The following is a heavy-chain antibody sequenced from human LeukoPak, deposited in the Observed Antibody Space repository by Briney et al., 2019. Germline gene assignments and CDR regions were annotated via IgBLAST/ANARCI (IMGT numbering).Heavy chain of an antibody. Sequence: SETLSLTCTVSGGSISSGSYYWGWIRQPPGKGLEWIGSIYFSGSTYYNPSLKSRVTISVDTSKNQFSLKLSSVTAADTAVYYCARGSEDDSSPTDWGQGTLVTVSS. D-gene: IGHD3-22*01. CDR2: IYFSGST. CDR1: GGSISSGSYY. CDR3: ARGSEDDSSPTD. V-gene: IGHV4-39*01. J-gene: IGHJ4*02.